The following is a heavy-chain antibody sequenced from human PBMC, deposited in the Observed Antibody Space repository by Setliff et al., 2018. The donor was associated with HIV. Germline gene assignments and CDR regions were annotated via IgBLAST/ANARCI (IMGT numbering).Heavy chain of an antibody. J-gene: IGHJ4*02. V-gene: IGHV4-38-2*01. CDR1: GYSISSDCY. CDR3: ARAPANYHDSSGFYFGGDYYFDF. CDR2: LYHSGST. Sequence: PSETLSLTCAVSGYSISSDCYWGWIRQPPGKGLEWIGSLYHSGSTYLNPSLKSRVAVSVDTSKNHFSLRLTSVTAADTAVYYCARAPANYHDSSGFYFGGDYYFDFWGQGTLVTVSS. D-gene: IGHD3-22*01.